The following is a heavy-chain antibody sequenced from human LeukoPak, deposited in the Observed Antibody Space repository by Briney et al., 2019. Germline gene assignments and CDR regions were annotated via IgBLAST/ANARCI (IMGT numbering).Heavy chain of an antibody. V-gene: IGHV4-39*02. CDR2: MYYSGST. CDR3: ARATPQPRYYDILTGYYTGDYFDY. D-gene: IGHD3-9*01. J-gene: IGHJ4*02. Sequence: PSETLSLTCSVSGASISSNGYYWAWLRRPPGKGLEWIASMYYSGSTYYNSSPKSPFTISVDTSKNHFSLKLSSVTAADTAVYYCARATPQPRYYDILTGYYTGDYFDYWGQGTLVTVSS. CDR1: GASISSNGYY.